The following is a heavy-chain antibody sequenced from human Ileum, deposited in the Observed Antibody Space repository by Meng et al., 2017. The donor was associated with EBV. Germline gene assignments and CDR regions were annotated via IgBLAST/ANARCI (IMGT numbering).Heavy chain of an antibody. D-gene: IGHD3-22*01. CDR1: GYYISSTNW. Sequence: HVQLQESGPGLVKPSDTLSLTCAVSGYYISSTNWWGWIRQPPGKGLEWIGYIYYSGSTSYNPSLKSRVTMSVDTSKNQFSLNLNSVTAVDTAVYYCARNVPGTSAYYDWGQGTLVTVSS. CDR3: ARNVPGTSAYYD. V-gene: IGHV4-28*01. J-gene: IGHJ4*02. CDR2: IYYSGST.